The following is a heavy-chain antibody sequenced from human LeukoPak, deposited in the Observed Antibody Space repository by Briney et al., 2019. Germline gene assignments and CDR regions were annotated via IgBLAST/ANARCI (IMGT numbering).Heavy chain of an antibody. V-gene: IGHV4-34*01. CDR3: ATQLPRYYYYGMDV. CDR2: INHSGST. CDR1: GGSFSGYY. J-gene: IGHJ6*02. Sequence: PSETLSLTCAVYGGSFSGYYWSWIRQPPGKGLEWIGGINHSGSTNYNPSLKSRVTISVDTSKNQFSLKLSSVTAADTAVYYCATQLPRYYYYGMDVWGQGTTVTVSS. D-gene: IGHD5-24*01.